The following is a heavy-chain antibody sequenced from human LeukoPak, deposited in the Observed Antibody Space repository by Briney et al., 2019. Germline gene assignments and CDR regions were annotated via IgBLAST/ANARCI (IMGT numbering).Heavy chain of an antibody. J-gene: IGHJ4*02. D-gene: IGHD4-17*01. Sequence: ASVKVSCKGSGYTLTELSMHWVRQAPGKGLERMGGFDPEDGETIYAQKFQGRVTMTEDTSTDTAYMELSSLRSEDTAVYYCATDRLHGTTADYWGQGTLVTVSS. CDR3: ATDRLHGTTADY. V-gene: IGHV1-24*01. CDR1: GYTLTELS. CDR2: FDPEDGET.